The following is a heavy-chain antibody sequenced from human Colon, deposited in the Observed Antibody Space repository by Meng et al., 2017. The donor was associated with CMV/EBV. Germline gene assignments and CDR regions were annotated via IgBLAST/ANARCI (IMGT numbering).Heavy chain of an antibody. D-gene: IGHD5-12*01. V-gene: IGHV7-4-1*02. CDR1: GYSFTTYA. CDR3: ARGILATVDS. J-gene: IGHJ4*02. CDR2: INTNTGHP. Sequence: SCKTSGYSFTTYAMNWVRPAPGQGLEWMGWINTNTGHPTYAQGFTGRFVFSSDTSVSTAYLQISSLQSGDTAVYYCARGILATVDSWGQGTLVTVSS.